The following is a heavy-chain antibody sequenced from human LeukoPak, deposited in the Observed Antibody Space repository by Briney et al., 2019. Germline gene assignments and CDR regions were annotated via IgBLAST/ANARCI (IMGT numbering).Heavy chain of an antibody. CDR3: ARLLSTSFYYYYYYYMDV. V-gene: IGHV4-39*01. CDR2: IYYRGNT. CDR1: GGSISGSSYY. J-gene: IGHJ6*03. D-gene: IGHD2-2*01. Sequence: SETLSLTCTVSGGSISGSSYYWGWIRQPPGKGLEWIGTIYYRGNTYYNPSLKSRVTISVDTSKNQFSLKLSSVTAADTAVYYCARLLSTSFYYYYYYYMDVWGKGTTVTISS.